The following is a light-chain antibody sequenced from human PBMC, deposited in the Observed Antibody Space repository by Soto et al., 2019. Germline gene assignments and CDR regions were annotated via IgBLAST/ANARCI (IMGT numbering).Light chain of an antibody. V-gene: IGKV3-11*01. CDR1: QSVSNS. J-gene: IGKJ5*01. Sequence: EIVMTQSPATLSLSPGERATLSCRASQSVSNSLAWYQQKPGQPPRLLIYDVSNRATGIPARFSGSGSGTNFTLTISSLEPEDFAVYYCQQRRSWQVTFGQGTRLEIK. CDR2: DVS. CDR3: QQRRSWQVT.